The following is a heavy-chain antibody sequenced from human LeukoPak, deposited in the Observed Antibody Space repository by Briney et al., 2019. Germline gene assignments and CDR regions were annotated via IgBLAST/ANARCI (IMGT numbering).Heavy chain of an antibody. CDR3: ARMHYYDSSGYYRSLDS. CDR1: GGSISNTNW. CDR2: ISLTGLT. J-gene: IGHJ4*02. V-gene: IGHV4-4*02. D-gene: IGHD3-22*01. Sequence: PSETLSLTCGVSGGSISNTNWWSWVRQPPGQGLEWIGEISLTGLTHYNPSLESRVTVSLDKSKNQLSLNLTSVTAADTAVYYCARMHYYDSSGYYRSLDSWGQGTLVTVSS.